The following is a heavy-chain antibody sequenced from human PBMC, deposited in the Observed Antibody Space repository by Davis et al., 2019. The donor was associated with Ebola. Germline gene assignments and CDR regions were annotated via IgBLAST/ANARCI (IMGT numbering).Heavy chain of an antibody. CDR3: ARDIVPGPRPNNWFDP. Sequence: GGFLRLSCAASGFDFNSYVMHWVRQAPGKGLEWVAVISSDGTNKYYPDSVRGRCIVSRDNSESTVYLQLAGLRVEDTAVYYCARDIVPGPRPNNWFDPWGQGTLVTVSS. CDR1: GFDFNSYV. V-gene: IGHV3-30-3*01. J-gene: IGHJ5*02. D-gene: IGHD3-16*02. CDR2: ISSDGTNK.